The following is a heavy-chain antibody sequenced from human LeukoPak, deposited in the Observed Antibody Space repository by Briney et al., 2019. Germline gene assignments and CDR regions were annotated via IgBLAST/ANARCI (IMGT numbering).Heavy chain of an antibody. J-gene: IGHJ6*03. Sequence: GGSLRLSCAASGFTFSSYEMNWVRQAPGKGLEWVSYISSSGSTIYYADSVKGRFTISRDNAKNSLYLQMNSLRAEDTAVYYCAKDYVVAAAGHYYYYYYMDVWGKGTTVTISS. CDR3: AKDYVVAAAGHYYYYYYMDV. CDR2: ISSSGSTI. CDR1: GFTFSSYE. V-gene: IGHV3-48*03. D-gene: IGHD6-13*01.